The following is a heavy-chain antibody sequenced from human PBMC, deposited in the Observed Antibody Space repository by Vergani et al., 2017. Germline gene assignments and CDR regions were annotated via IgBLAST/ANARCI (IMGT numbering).Heavy chain of an antibody. V-gene: IGHV1-24*01. Sequence: QVQLVQSGAEVKKPGASVKVSCKVSGYTLTELSMHWVRQAPGKGLEWMGGFDPEDGETIYAQKFQGRVTMTEDTSTDTAYVELSSLRSEDTALYHCARDAYELVGATKRGAFDIWGQGTMVTVSS. CDR3: ARDAYELVGATKRGAFDI. D-gene: IGHD1-26*01. J-gene: IGHJ3*02. CDR2: FDPEDGET. CDR1: GYTLTELS.